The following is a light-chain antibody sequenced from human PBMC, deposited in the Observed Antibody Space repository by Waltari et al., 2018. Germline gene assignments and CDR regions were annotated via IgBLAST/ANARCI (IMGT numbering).Light chain of an antibody. CDR1: QGVTKY. J-gene: IGKJ2*01. Sequence: EIVLTQSPAILSLSPGARATPPCRPRQGVTKYLSWYQLKPGQAPRLLIYDASNRATGIPTRFSGSGSGTDFTLTISSLEPDDFAVYFCHLRSNWRYTFGQGTKLEIK. CDR2: DAS. CDR3: HLRSNWRYT. V-gene: IGKV3-11*01.